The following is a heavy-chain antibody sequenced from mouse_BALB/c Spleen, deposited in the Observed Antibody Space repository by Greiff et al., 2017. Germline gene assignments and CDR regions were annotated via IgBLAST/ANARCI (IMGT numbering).Heavy chain of an antibody. CDR1: GYSITSDYA. CDR2: ISYSGST. Sequence: EVQLQESGPGLVKPSQSLSLTCTVTGYSITSDYAWNWIRQFPGNKLEWMGYISYSGSTSYNPSLKSRISITRDTSKNQFFLQLNSVTTEDTATYYCARGGGYGNPLYAMDYWGQGTSVTVSS. D-gene: IGHD2-1*01. J-gene: IGHJ4*01. CDR3: ARGGGYGNPLYAMDY. V-gene: IGHV3-2*02.